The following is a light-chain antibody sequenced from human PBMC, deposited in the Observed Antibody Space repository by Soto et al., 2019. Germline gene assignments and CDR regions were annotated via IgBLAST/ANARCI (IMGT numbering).Light chain of an antibody. CDR3: QHYDNLPPFT. J-gene: IGKJ3*01. Sequence: DIQMTQSPSSLSASVGARVSITCQASQAMGTSLCRFQQKPGRAPKLLIYGASNLETGVSSRFRGSGYGTDFTFTISSLQPYDSATYYCQHYDNLPPFTFGRGTKVDI. CDR2: GAS. V-gene: IGKV1-33*01. CDR1: QAMGTS.